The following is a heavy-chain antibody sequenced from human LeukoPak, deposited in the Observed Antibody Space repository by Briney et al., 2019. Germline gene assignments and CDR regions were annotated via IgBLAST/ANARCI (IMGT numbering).Heavy chain of an antibody. V-gene: IGHV4-59*11. Sequence: SETLSLTCTVSAGSISSHYWSWIRQPPGKGLEWIGYIYYSGSTNYNPSLKSRVTISVDTSKNQFSLKLSSVTAADAAVYFCARARKETVVVPRPYTKNYYYNYYMDVWGKGTTVTVSS. CDR2: IYYSGST. J-gene: IGHJ6*03. CDR3: ARARKETVVVPRPYTKNYYYNYYMDV. D-gene: IGHD2-2*01. CDR1: AGSISSHY.